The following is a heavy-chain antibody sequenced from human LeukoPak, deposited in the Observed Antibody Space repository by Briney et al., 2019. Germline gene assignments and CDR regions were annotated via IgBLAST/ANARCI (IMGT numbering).Heavy chain of an antibody. CDR1: GGSISSYY. CDR2: IYYSGST. Sequence: PSETLSLTCTVSGGSISSYYWSWIRQPPGKGLEWIGYIYYSGSTNYNPSLKSRVTISVDTSKNQFSLKLSSVTAADTAVYYCARGPTVTSLNFDCWGQGTLVTVSS. J-gene: IGHJ4*02. D-gene: IGHD4-17*01. CDR3: ARGPTVTSLNFDC. V-gene: IGHV4-59*01.